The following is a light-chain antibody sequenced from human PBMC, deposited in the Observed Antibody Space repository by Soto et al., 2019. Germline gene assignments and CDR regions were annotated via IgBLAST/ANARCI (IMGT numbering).Light chain of an antibody. CDR1: QTINTF. Sequence: DILMTQSPSSLSASVGDRVSINCRASQTINTFLNWYQQRPGEAPKLLVFLASNLQSGVPSRFSGSGSGTDFTLTISSLQPEDFATYFCQQTSSIPRTFGQGTKLEIK. J-gene: IGKJ2*01. CDR2: LAS. V-gene: IGKV1-39*01. CDR3: QQTSSIPRT.